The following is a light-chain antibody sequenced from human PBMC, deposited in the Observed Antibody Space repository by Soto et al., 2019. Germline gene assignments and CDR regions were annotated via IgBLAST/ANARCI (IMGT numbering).Light chain of an antibody. Sequence: EIVLTQSPGTLSLSPGERATLSCRASQSVGSNQLAWYQEKRGQAPRFLMYDASTRATGIPDRCSGSGSGTDFTLTISRLEPEDVAVYYCQQYGSTPLPFGGGTKVEIK. CDR1: QSVGSNQ. V-gene: IGKV3-20*01. CDR2: DAS. J-gene: IGKJ4*01. CDR3: QQYGSTPLP.